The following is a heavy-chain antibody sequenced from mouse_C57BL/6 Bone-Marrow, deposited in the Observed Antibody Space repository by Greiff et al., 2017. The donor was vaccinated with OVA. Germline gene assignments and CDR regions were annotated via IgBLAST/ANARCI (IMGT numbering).Heavy chain of an antibody. V-gene: IGHV1-42*01. CDR1: GYSFTGYY. CDR3: ARSGYYGSSLYYYAMDY. D-gene: IGHD1-1*01. J-gene: IGHJ4*01. CDR2: INPSTGGT. Sequence: EVQLQQSGPELVKPGASVKISCKASGYSFTGYYMNWVKQSPEKSLEWIGEINPSTGGTTYNQKFKAKATLTVDKSSSTAYMQLKSLTSEDSAVYYCARSGYYGSSLYYYAMDYWGQGTSVTVSS.